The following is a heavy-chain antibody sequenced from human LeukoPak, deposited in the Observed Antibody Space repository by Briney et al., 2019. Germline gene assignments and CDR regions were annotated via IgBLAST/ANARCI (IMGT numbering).Heavy chain of an antibody. CDR1: GGSISSYY. Sequence: SETLSLTCTVSGGSISSYYWSWIRQPPGKGLEWIGYIYYSGSTNYNPSLKSRVTISVDTSKNQFSLKLNSVTAADTAVYFCARERAAMDSWGQGTLVAVSS. CDR3: ARERAAMDS. V-gene: IGHV4-59*01. CDR2: IYYSGST. D-gene: IGHD5-18*01. J-gene: IGHJ4*02.